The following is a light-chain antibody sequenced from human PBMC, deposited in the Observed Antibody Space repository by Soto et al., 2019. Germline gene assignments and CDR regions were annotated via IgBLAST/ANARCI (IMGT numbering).Light chain of an antibody. CDR1: SGHSSYA. CDR3: HTWGTGIQV. CDR2: VNSDGSH. V-gene: IGLV4-69*01. J-gene: IGLJ1*01. Sequence: QSVLTQSPSASASLGASVKLTCTLSSGHSSYAIAWHQQQPEKGPRYLMKVNSDGSHSKGDGIPDRFSGSSSGAERYLTISSLQSDDDADYYCHTWGTGIQVFGTGTKLTVL.